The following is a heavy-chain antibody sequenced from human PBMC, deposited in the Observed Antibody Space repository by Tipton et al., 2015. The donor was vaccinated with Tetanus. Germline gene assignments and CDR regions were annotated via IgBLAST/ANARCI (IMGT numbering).Heavy chain of an antibody. V-gene: IGHV1-2*02. CDR3: ARVWALGYCSGGSCTEWGY. D-gene: IGHD2-15*01. CDR2: INPNSGGT. Sequence: QVQLVQSGAEVKKPGASVKVSCKASGYTFTGYYMHWVRQAPGQGLEWMGWINPNSGGTNYAQKFQGRVTMTRDTSISTAYMELSRLRSDDTAVYYCARVWALGYCSGGSCTEWGYWGQGTLVTVSS. CDR1: GYTFTGYY. J-gene: IGHJ4*02.